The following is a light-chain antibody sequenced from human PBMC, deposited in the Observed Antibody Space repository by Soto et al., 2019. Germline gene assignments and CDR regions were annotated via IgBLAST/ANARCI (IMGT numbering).Light chain of an antibody. J-gene: IGLJ1*01. V-gene: IGLV2-11*01. Sequence: QSVLTQPRSVSGSPGQSVTISCTGTSSDVGGYNYVSWYQQHLGKAPKLMIYDVSKRPSGVPDRFSGSKSGNTASLTISGLQAEDEADYYCCSYAGSYGYVFGTGTKVTVL. CDR2: DVS. CDR3: CSYAGSYGYV. CDR1: SSDVGGYNY.